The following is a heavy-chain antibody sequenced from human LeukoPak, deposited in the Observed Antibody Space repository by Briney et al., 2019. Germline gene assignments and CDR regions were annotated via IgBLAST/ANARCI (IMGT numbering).Heavy chain of an antibody. J-gene: IGHJ4*02. CDR2: MNPNGGNT. V-gene: IGHV1-8*01. D-gene: IGHD5-24*01. CDR3: ARVGFRGRWPQLSLVY. CDR1: GYTFTSYD. Sequence: ASVKVSCKASGYTFTSYDINWVRQATGQGLEWMGWMNPNGGNTGYAQKFQGRVTMTRNTSISTAYMELSSLRSEDTAVYYCARVGFRGRWPQLSLVYWGQGTLVTVSS.